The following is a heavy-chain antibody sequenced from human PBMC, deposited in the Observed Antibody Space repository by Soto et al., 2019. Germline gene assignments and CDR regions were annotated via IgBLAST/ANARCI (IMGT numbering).Heavy chain of an antibody. CDR2: IDPSDSYT. CDR3: ARLYDTPPFDY. Sequence: EVQLVQSGAEVKKPGESLRISCKGSGYSFTSYWISWVRQMPGKGLEWMGRIDPSDSYTNYSPSFQGHVTIPADKSISTAYPELSSIKASDTAMYYCARLYDTPPFDYWGQGTLVTVSS. J-gene: IGHJ4*02. D-gene: IGHD3-22*01. V-gene: IGHV5-10-1*01. CDR1: GYSFTSYW.